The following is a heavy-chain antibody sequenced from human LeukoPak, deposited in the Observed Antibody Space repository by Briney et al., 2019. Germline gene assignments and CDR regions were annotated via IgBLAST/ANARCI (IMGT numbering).Heavy chain of an antibody. D-gene: IGHD3-10*01. V-gene: IGHV1-2*02. CDR2: INPNSGGT. Sequence: ASVKVSCKASGYTFTAYYMHWVRQAPGQGLEWMGWINPNSGGTNSSQKFQDRVTLTRDTSISTAYMELGSLRSDDTAIYYCARAYGSGSSYHPDYWGQGTLVTVSS. CDR3: ARAYGSGSSYHPDY. J-gene: IGHJ4*02. CDR1: GYTFTAYY.